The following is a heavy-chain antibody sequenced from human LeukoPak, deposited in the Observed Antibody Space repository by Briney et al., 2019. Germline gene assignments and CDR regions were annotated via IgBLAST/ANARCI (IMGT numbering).Heavy chain of an antibody. CDR3: ARRAYGDYHFDY. Sequence: GESLKISCRGSGYSSTTYWIGWVRQMPGKGLEWMGIIYPGDSDIRYSPSFQGQVTISADKSISTAYLQWSSLKASDTAMYYCARRAYGDYHFDYWGQGTLVTVSS. J-gene: IGHJ4*02. V-gene: IGHV5-51*01. CDR2: IYPGDSDI. CDR1: GYSSTTYW. D-gene: IGHD4-17*01.